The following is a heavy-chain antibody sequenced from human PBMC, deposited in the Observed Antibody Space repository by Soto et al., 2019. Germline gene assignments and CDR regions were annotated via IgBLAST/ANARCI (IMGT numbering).Heavy chain of an antibody. V-gene: IGHV3-15*01. Sequence: EVQLVESGGGLVKPGGSLRLSCAASGFTFSNAWMSWVRQAPGKGLEWVGRIKSKTDGGTTDYAAPVKGRFTISRDDSKNTLYLQMNSLKTEDTAVYYCTTEDRICFGELNWFDPWGQGTLVTVSS. J-gene: IGHJ5*02. CDR1: GFTFSNAW. CDR2: IKSKTDGGTT. D-gene: IGHD3-10*01. CDR3: TTEDRICFGELNWFDP.